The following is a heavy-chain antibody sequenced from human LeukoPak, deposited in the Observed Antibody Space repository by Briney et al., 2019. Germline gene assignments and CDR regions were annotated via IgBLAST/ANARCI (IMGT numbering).Heavy chain of an antibody. J-gene: IGHJ6*02. V-gene: IGHV1-18*01. Sequence: ASVMVSCEASGYTFTSYGISWVRQAPGQGLEWMGWISAYNGNTNYAQKLQGRVTMTTDTSTSTAYMELRSLRSDDTAVYYCARESCSASCYGMDVWGQGTTVTVSS. CDR2: ISAYNGNT. CDR1: GYTFTSYG. CDR3: ARESCSASCYGMDV. D-gene: IGHD2-2*01.